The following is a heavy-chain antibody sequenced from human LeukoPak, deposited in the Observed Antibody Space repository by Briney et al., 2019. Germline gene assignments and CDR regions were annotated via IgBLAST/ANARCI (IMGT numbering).Heavy chain of an antibody. V-gene: IGHV1-8*03. Sequence: ASVKVSCKASGYTFSSYDINWVRQATGQGLEWMGWMNPNSGNTGYAQKFQGRVTITRNTSIRTAYMELSSLRSEDTAVYYCARALSDYEGATYYYYMDVWGKRTTVTVSS. J-gene: IGHJ6*03. CDR3: ARALSDYEGATYYYYMDV. D-gene: IGHD5-12*01. CDR2: MNPNSGNT. CDR1: GYTFSSYD.